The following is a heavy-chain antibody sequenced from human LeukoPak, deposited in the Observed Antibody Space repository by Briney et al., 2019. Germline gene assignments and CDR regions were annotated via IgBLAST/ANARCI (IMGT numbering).Heavy chain of an antibody. V-gene: IGHV1-8*01. CDR3: ARGTVGVLRYFDWLPPVGMDV. J-gene: IGHJ6*02. Sequence: ASVKVSCKASGYTFTSYDINWVRQATGQGLEWMGWMNPNSGNTGYAQKFQGRVTMTRNTSISTAYMELSSLRSEDTAVYYCARGTVGVLRYFDWLPPVGMDVWGQGTTVTVSS. CDR2: MNPNSGNT. D-gene: IGHD3-9*01. CDR1: GYTFTSYD.